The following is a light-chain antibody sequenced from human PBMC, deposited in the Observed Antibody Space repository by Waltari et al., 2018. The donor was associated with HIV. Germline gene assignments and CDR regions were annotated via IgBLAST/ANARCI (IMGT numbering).Light chain of an antibody. CDR3: CSYVGSGYV. CDR2: DVS. V-gene: IGLV2-11*01. J-gene: IGLJ1*01. CDR1: SSDVGGYNY. Sequence: QSALTQPRSVSGSPGQSVTISCTGTSSDVGGYNYVSWYQQHPGKAPNLMIYDVSKRPSGVPDRFSGSKSGNTASLTISGLQAEDEADYYCCSYVGSGYVFGTGTKVTVL.